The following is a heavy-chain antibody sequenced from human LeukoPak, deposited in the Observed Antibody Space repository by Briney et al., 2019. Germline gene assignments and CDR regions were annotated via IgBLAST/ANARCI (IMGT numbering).Heavy chain of an antibody. CDR2: IIPIFGTA. V-gene: IGHV1-69*13. CDR1: GGTFISYA. J-gene: IGHJ4*02. D-gene: IGHD3/OR15-3a*01. CDR3: ATAGDAIDSVMIWDF. Sequence: SVKVSCKASGGTFISYAISWVRQAPGQGLEWMGGIIPIFGTANYAQKFQGRVTITWDESTSAAYMELSSLRSEDTAVYYCATAGDAIDSVMIWDFWGQGTLVTVSS.